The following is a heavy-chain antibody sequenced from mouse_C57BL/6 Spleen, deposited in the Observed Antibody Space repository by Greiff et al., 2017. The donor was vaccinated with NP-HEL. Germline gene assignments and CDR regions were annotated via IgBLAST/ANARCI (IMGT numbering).Heavy chain of an antibody. D-gene: IGHD2-3*01. Sequence: QVQLKQPGAELVRPGTSVKLSCKASGYTFTSYWMHWVKQRPGQGLEWIGVIDPSDSYTNYNQKFKGKATLTVDTSSSTAYMQLSSLTSEDSAVYYCARAMVTFDYWGQGTTLTVSS. V-gene: IGHV1-59*01. CDR1: GYTFTSYW. CDR2: IDPSDSYT. CDR3: ARAMVTFDY. J-gene: IGHJ2*01.